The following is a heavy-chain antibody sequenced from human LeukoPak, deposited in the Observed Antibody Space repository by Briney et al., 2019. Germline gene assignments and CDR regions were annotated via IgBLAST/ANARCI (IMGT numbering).Heavy chain of an antibody. J-gene: IGHJ1*01. CDR1: GFTVSSNY. CDR3: VCYDNAAEYFHY. Sequence: GGSLRLSCAASGFTVSSNYMNWVRQAPGKGLEWVSVIYSGGNTYYSDSVKGRFTISRDNSKNTLYLQMNSLRAADTALYYCVCYDNAAEYFHYWGQGTLVTVSS. D-gene: IGHD3-22*01. CDR2: IYSGGNT. V-gene: IGHV3-53*01.